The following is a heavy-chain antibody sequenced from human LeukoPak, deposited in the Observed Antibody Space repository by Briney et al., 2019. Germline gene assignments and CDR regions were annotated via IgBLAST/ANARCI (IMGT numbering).Heavy chain of an antibody. CDR2: IKQGGSEK. Sequence: GGSLRLSCAASGYTFYIYCMSWVREAPGKGLEWVANIKQGGSEKYYEDSVKGRFTTSRNNSKNTLYLQINSMRAEDTAVYYCAKGLELESRLEYWGQGTMVTVSS. V-gene: IGHV3-7*03. D-gene: IGHD1-7*01. CDR1: GYTFYIYC. J-gene: IGHJ4*02. CDR3: AKGLELESRLEY.